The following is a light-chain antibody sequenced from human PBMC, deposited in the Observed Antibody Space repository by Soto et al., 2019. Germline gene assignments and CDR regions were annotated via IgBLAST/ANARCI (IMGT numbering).Light chain of an antibody. V-gene: IGLV1-36*01. CDR3: AVWDDGLNGVV. CDR1: RSNVGNNA. Sequence: QSVLTQPPSVSEAPRQRVTISCSGSRSNVGNNAVNWYQQLPGKAPKLLIYYDDLLPSGVSDRFSGSKSGASGSLAISGLQSEEEADYDCAVWDDGLNGVVFGGGTKVTVL. J-gene: IGLJ3*02. CDR2: YDD.